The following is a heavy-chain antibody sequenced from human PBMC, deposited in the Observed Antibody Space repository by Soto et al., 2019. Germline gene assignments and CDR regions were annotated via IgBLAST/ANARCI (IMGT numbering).Heavy chain of an antibody. CDR2: IIPIFGTA. V-gene: IGHV1-69*13. CDR1: GGTFSSYA. CDR3: ARDRGSSGWSFVDY. Sequence: GASVKVSCKASGGTFSSYAISWVRQAPGQGLEWMGGIIPIFGTANYAQKFQGRVTITADESTSTAYMELSSPRSEDTAVYYCARDRGSSGWSFVDYWGQGTMVTVSS. J-gene: IGHJ4*02. D-gene: IGHD6-19*01.